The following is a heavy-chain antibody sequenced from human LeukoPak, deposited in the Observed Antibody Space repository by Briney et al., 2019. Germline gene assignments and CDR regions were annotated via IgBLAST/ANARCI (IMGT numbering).Heavy chain of an antibody. CDR1: GFTFSSYV. D-gene: IGHD3-10*01. Sequence: GGSLRLSCAASGFTFSSYVMHWVRQAPGKGLEWVAIISYDGSNEYYADSVKGRFTISRDNAKNSLYLQMNSLRAEDTAVYYCARYHLWFGESLYYYYYMDVWGKGTTVTISS. CDR2: ISYDGSNE. J-gene: IGHJ6*03. CDR3: ARYHLWFGESLYYYYYMDV. V-gene: IGHV3-30*04.